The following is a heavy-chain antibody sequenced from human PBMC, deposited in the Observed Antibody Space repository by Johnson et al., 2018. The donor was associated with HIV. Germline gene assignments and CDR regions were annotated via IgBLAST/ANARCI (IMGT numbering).Heavy chain of an antibody. CDR2: IYTG. Sequence: VQLVESGGGVVRPGGSLRLSCAASGFTFDDYGMNWVRQAPGKGLEWVSLIYTGAVKGTRDNSKNTLYLQMNKLRAEDTAVYFCASQVRGLRLGVDAFDIWGQGTMVTVSS. CDR1: GFTFDDYG. CDR3: ASQVRGLRLGVDAFDI. D-gene: IGHD3-16*01. V-gene: IGHV3-23*03. J-gene: IGHJ3*02.